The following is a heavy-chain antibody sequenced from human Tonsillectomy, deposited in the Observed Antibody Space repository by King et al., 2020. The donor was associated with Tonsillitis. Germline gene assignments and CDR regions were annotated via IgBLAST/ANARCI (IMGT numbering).Heavy chain of an antibody. CDR1: GGSFSGYY. Sequence: VQLQQWGAGLLEPSETLSLTCAVYGGSFSGYYWSWIRQPPGKGLEWIGEINHSGSTNYNPSLKSRVTISVDTSKNQFSLKLSSVTAADTAVYYCANGGNFGGWGQGTLVTVSS. D-gene: IGHD4-23*01. J-gene: IGHJ4*02. CDR2: INHSGST. V-gene: IGHV4-34*01. CDR3: ANGGNFGG.